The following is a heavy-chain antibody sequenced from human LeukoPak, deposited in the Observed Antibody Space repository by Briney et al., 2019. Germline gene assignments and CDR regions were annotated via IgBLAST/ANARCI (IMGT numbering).Heavy chain of an antibody. CDR2: IYATGTT. Sequence: SETLSLTCTVSGGSISGYFWSWIRQPAGKGLEWIGRIYATGTTNYNPSLKSRVTMSVDTSKNQFSLNLTSVTAADTAVYYCAREGGGSIRCLDWGQGTLVTVSS. J-gene: IGHJ1*01. V-gene: IGHV4-4*07. D-gene: IGHD1-26*01. CDR1: GGSISGYF. CDR3: AREGGGSIRCLD.